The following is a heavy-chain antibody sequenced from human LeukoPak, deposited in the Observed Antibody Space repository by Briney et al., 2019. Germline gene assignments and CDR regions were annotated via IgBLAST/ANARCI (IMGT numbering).Heavy chain of an antibody. CDR3: ARGGGYCSGGSCYPANWFDP. Sequence: SETLSLTCTVSGGSISGYYWSWIRQSPGKGLEWIGYIFHSGTTNYNPSLKSRVTISVDTSKNQFSLKLNSVTAADTAVYYCARGGGYCSGGSCYPANWFDPWGQGTLVTVSS. V-gene: IGHV4-59*01. J-gene: IGHJ5*02. CDR2: IFHSGTT. CDR1: GGSISGYY. D-gene: IGHD2-15*01.